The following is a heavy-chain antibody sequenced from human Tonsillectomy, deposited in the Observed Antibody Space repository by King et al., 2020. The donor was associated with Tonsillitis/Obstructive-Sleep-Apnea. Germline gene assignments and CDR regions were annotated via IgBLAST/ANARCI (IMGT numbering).Heavy chain of an antibody. CDR1: GFTFSNYA. Sequence: VQLVESGGGVVQPGRSLRLSCAASGFTFSNYAIHWVRQAPGKGLEWVEVISYDGSNKYYSDSLKGRFTISRDNSKNTMDLQMNSLRAEDTAVYYCAREGIYDSSGYADSFDIWGQGTMVTVSS. V-gene: IGHV3-30*04. J-gene: IGHJ3*02. D-gene: IGHD3-22*01. CDR3: AREGIYDSSGYADSFDI. CDR2: ISYDGSNK.